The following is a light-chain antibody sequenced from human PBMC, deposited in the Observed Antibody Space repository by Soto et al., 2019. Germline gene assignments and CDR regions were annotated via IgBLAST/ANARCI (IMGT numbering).Light chain of an antibody. J-gene: IGKJ1*01. CDR2: DVS. CDR1: QSISRT. Sequence: DIQMTQSPPTLSASVGDRVTITCRASQSISRTLAWYQQKPGKAPKLLIYDVSSLESGVPSRFSGSGSGTEFTLTISSLQPDDFATYYCQQYNTFWTFGQGTKVDIK. CDR3: QQYNTFWT. V-gene: IGKV1-5*01.